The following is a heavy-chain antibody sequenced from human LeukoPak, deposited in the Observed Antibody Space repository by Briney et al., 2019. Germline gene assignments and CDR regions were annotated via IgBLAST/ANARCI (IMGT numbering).Heavy chain of an antibody. D-gene: IGHD5-24*01. Sequence: SETLSLTCTVSGGSISSSSYYWGWIRQPPGKGLEWIGSIYYSGSTYYNPSLKSRVTISVDTSKNQFSLKLSSVTAADTAVYYCARYAMATADYYYYYYMDVWGKGTTVTVSS. CDR3: ARYAMATADYYYYYYMDV. CDR2: IYYSGST. CDR1: GGSISSSSYY. J-gene: IGHJ6*03. V-gene: IGHV4-39*07.